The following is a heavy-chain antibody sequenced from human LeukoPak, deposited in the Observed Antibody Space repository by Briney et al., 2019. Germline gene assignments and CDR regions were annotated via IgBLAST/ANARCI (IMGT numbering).Heavy chain of an antibody. Sequence: GGSLRLSCAASGFTFSRYGMSWVRQAPGKGLEWVSVISGSGGHTYYADSVKGRFTISRDYSKNTLYLQMNSLRAEDTAIYYCAKDSCSTNNCYPVFDLWGQGTLVTVSS. CDR2: ISGSGGHT. CDR3: AKDSCSTNNCYPVFDL. V-gene: IGHV3-23*01. D-gene: IGHD2-21*01. CDR1: GFTFSRYG. J-gene: IGHJ4*02.